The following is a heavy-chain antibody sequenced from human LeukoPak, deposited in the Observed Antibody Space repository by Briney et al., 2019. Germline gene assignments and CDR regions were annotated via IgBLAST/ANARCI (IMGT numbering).Heavy chain of an antibody. V-gene: IGHV3-23*01. J-gene: IGHJ4*02. Sequence: PGGSLRLSCAASGFTFSSYAMSWVRQAPGKELEWVSAISGSGGSTYYADSVKGRFTISRDNSKNTLYLQMNSLRAEDTAIYYCAKGSTHYDSPEWGQGTLVTVSS. CDR2: ISGSGGST. D-gene: IGHD3-22*01. CDR1: GFTFSSYA. CDR3: AKGSTHYDSPE.